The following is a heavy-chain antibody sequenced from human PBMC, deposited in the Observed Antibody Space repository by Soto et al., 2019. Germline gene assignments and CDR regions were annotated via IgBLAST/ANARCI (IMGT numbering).Heavy chain of an antibody. D-gene: IGHD6-19*01. CDR1: GFSFSSYG. CDR3: ARESVAVAGTDFDY. J-gene: IGHJ4*02. CDR2: IWYDGSNK. Sequence: ESGGGVVQSGRSLRLSCAASGFSFSSYGMHWVRQAPGKGLEWVAVIWYDGSNKYYADSVKGRFTISRDNSMYTLYLQMYSLRAEDTAVYYCARESVAVAGTDFDYWGQGTLVTVSS. V-gene: IGHV3-33*01.